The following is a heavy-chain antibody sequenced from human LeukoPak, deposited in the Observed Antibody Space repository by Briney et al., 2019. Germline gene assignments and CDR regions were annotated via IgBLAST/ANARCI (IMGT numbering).Heavy chain of an antibody. CDR1: GYTFTSYG. CDR2: ISAYNGNT. Sequence: ASVKVSCKASGYTFTSYGISWVRQAPGQGLEWMGWISAYNGNTNYAQKLQGRVTMTTDTSTSTAYMELRSLRSDDTAVYYCASSDYDYGDYNYWGQGTLVTASS. J-gene: IGHJ4*02. CDR3: ASSDYDYGDYNY. D-gene: IGHD4-17*01. V-gene: IGHV1-18*01.